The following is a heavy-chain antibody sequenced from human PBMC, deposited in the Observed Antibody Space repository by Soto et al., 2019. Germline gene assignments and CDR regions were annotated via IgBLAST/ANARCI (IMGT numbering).Heavy chain of an antibody. V-gene: IGHV3-23*01. CDR1: GFSFSTYP. Sequence: GGSLRLSCAASGFSFSTYPMTWVRQAPGKRLEGVSSISGSGGDTYYIDSVKGRFTISRDNSKNTVYLQMNSLRAEDTDVYYCAKILSTVTTYYYGMDVWGQGTTVTVSS. J-gene: IGHJ6*02. D-gene: IGHD4-17*01. CDR3: AKILSTVTTYYYGMDV. CDR2: ISGSGGDT.